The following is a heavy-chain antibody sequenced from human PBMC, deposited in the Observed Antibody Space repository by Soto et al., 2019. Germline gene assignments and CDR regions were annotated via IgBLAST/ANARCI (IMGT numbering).Heavy chain of an antibody. V-gene: IGHV4-30-4*01. D-gene: IGHD5-12*01. J-gene: IGHJ4*02. CDR1: GGFISNGDYH. CDR3: AREGGYDSPHGR. CDR2: TYPSGST. Sequence: PSETLSLTCTVSGGFISNGDYHWSWIRQPPGKGLEWIGYTYPSGSTYYNASLRSRVTISIDASKNQFSLKLNSVTAADTAVYYCAREGGYDSPHGRWGQGTLVPVSS.